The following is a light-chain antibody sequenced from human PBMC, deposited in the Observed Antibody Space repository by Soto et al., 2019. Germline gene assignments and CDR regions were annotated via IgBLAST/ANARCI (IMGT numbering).Light chain of an antibody. CDR3: QHYHSFSIA. CDR1: QNIDSW. V-gene: IGKV1-5*03. CDR2: KAS. Sequence: DIQITRSPQTLSAVLGDRATITCRASQNIDSWLDWYQQRPGKPPNLMIYKASTLASGVPSRFSGSGSGTEFSLTISNRRPDDFVTYYCQHYHSFSIAFGQGRRLEIK. J-gene: IGKJ5*01.